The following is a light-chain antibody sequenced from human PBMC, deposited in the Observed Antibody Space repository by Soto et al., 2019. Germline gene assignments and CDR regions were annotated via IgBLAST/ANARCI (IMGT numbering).Light chain of an antibody. Sequence: QLVLTQPPSASGTPGQRVTISCSGSSSNIGSNYVYWYQQLPGTAPKLLIYRNNQRPSGVPDLFSGSKSGTSASLAISGLRSEDEADYYCAAWDDSLSGVVFGGGTKLTVL. CDR2: RNN. CDR1: SSNIGSNY. J-gene: IGLJ2*01. CDR3: AAWDDSLSGVV. V-gene: IGLV1-47*01.